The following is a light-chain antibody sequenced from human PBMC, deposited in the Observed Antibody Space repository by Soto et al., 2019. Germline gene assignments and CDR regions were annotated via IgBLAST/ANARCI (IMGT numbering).Light chain of an antibody. Sequence: IVMTKSPLSLSVTPGEPASLSCRSGGSLLYSHGDHYLDWYLQKPGQSPQLLMYLGSNRASGVPDRFSGSGSGTDFTLKISRVEAEDVGVYYCMQALQNPLTFGGGTKVDIK. CDR3: MQALQNPLT. V-gene: IGKV2-28*01. CDR2: LGS. CDR1: GSLLYSHGDHY. J-gene: IGKJ4*01.